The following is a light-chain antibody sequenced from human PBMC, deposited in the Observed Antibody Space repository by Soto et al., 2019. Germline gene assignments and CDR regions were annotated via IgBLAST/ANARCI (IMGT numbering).Light chain of an antibody. V-gene: IGKV3-11*01. CDR2: DAS. CDR3: QQYGSSP. J-gene: IGKJ5*01. CDR1: QSVSSY. Sequence: IELVQSAVTRTLSPTERAPVSCRASQSVSSYLAWYQQKPGQAPRLLIYDASNRATGIPARFSGSGSGTDFTLTVSSLEPEDFAVYYCQQYGSSPFGQGTRLAI.